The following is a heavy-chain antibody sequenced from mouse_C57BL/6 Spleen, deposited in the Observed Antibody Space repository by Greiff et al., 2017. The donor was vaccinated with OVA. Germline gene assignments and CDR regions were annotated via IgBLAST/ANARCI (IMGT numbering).Heavy chain of an antibody. CDR3: ASYYNYAMDD. D-gene: IGHD2-12*01. Sequence: QLVESGGDLVKPGGSLKLSCAASGFTFSSYGMSWVRQTPDKRLEWVATISSGGSYTYYPDSVKGRFTISRDNAKNTLYLQMSSLKSEDTAMYYCASYYNYAMDDWGQGTSVTVSS. J-gene: IGHJ4*01. CDR2: ISSGGSYT. CDR1: GFTFSSYG. V-gene: IGHV5-6*01.